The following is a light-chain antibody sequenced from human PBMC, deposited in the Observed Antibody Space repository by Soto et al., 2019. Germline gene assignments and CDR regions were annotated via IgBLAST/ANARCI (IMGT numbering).Light chain of an antibody. Sequence: QSVLTQPASVSGSPGQSITISCTGTSSDVGGYNYVSWYQQHPGKAPKLMIYDVSNRPSGVSNRFSGSKSGNTASLTISGLQAEDEADYYCSSYTSSSTPALGVFGGGTQLTVL. CDR2: DVS. J-gene: IGLJ3*02. CDR1: SSDVGGYNY. CDR3: SSYTSSSTPALGV. V-gene: IGLV2-14*01.